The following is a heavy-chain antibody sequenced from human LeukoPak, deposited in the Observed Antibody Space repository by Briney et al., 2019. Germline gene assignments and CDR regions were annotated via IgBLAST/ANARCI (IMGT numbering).Heavy chain of an antibody. V-gene: IGHV4-61*01. CDR3: ARVTGYMIEDYFDY. CDR1: GASISSTSYY. D-gene: IGHD3-22*01. Sequence: SETLSLTCTVSGASISSTSYYWSWIRQPPGKGLEWIGYIYYSGSTNYNPSLKSRVTISVDTSKNQFSLRLSSVTAADTAVYYCARVTGYMIEDYFDYWGQGTLVTVSS. J-gene: IGHJ4*02. CDR2: IYYSGST.